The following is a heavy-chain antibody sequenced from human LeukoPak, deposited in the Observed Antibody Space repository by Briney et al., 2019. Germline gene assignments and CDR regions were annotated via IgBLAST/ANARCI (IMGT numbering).Heavy chain of an antibody. CDR1: GFTFSSYS. D-gene: IGHD1-26*01. CDR3: AKGSGLDY. V-gene: IGHV3-23*01. Sequence: QPGGSLRLSCVASGFTFSSYSMNWVRQAPGKGLDWVSSISDDSSNTYSADSVKGRFTISRDNSRNTLYLQMNSLRAEDTAVYYCAKGSGLDYWGRGTLVTVSS. J-gene: IGHJ4*02. CDR2: ISDDSSNT.